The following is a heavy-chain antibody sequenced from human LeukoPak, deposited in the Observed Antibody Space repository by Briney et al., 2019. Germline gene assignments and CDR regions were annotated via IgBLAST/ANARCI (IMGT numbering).Heavy chain of an antibody. Sequence: GRSLRLSCAASGFTFSSYAMHWVRQAPGKGLEWVAVISYDGSNKYYADSVKGRFTISRDNSKNTLYLQMNSLRAEDTAVYYCARNKYYYDSSGYYHYYYYYGMDVWGQGTTVTVSS. CDR2: ISYDGSNK. CDR3: ARNKYYYDSSGYYHYYYYYGMDV. CDR1: GFTFSSYA. D-gene: IGHD3-22*01. V-gene: IGHV3-30-3*01. J-gene: IGHJ6*02.